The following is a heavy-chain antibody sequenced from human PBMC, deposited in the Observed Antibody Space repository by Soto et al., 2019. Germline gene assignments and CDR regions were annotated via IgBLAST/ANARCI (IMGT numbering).Heavy chain of an antibody. V-gene: IGHV4-61*01. Sequence: PSETLSLTCTVSGGSVSSGSYYWSWIRQPPGKGLEWIGYIYYSGSTYYNPSLKSRVTISVDTSKNQFSLKLSSVTAADTAVYYCARCARPYKWFDPWGQGILVSVS. J-gene: IGHJ5*02. CDR3: ARCARPYKWFDP. CDR1: GGSVSSGSYY. CDR2: IYYSGST.